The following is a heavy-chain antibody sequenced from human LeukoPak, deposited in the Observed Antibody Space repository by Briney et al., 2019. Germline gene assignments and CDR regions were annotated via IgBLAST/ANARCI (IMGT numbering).Heavy chain of an antibody. Sequence: SETLSLTCTVSGGSIRSYYWSWIRQSPGKGLEWIGYIYYSGSTNYNPSLKSRVTISVDTSKNQSSLKLSSVTAADTAVYYCARDARGSSYMDVWGQGTTVTVSS. D-gene: IGHD3-10*01. V-gene: IGHV4-59*01. CDR3: ARDARGSSYMDV. J-gene: IGHJ6*02. CDR2: IYYSGST. CDR1: GGSIRSYY.